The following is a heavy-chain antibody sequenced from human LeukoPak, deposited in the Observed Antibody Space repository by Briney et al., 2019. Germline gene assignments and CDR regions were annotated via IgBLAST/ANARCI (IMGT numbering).Heavy chain of an antibody. J-gene: IGHJ6*02. CDR3: ARSRLRFLEWLSNPDCYYYGMDV. CDR1: GYTFTSYG. D-gene: IGHD3-3*01. Sequence: ASVKVSCKASGYTFTSYGISWVRQAPGQGLEWMGWISAYNGNTNYAQKLQGRVTMTTDTSTSTAYMELRSLRSDDTAVYYCARSRLRFLEWLSNPDCYYYGMDVWGQGTAVTVSS. V-gene: IGHV1-18*01. CDR2: ISAYNGNT.